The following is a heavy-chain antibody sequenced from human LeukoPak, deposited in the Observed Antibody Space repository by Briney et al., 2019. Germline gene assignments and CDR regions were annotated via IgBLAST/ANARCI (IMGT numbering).Heavy chain of an antibody. D-gene: IGHD2-15*01. CDR1: GYTFTDYY. CDR2: INPNGGGT. J-gene: IGHJ1*01. Sequence: GVSVKVSCKASGYTFTDYYMHWVRQAPGQGLEWMGWINPNGGGTNYAQNFQGRVTMTRDTSISTTYMELRSLRSDDTAVYYCAKSMSGGLGFFQSWGQGTLVTVSS. V-gene: IGHV1-2*02. CDR3: AKSMSGGLGFFQS.